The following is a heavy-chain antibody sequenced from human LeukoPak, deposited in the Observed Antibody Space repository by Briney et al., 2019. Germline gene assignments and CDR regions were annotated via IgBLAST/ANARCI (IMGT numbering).Heavy chain of an antibody. D-gene: IGHD1-14*01. CDR1: GFTFSSYS. CDR2: ISSSSSTI. Sequence: GGSLRLSCAASGFTFSSYSMNWVRQAPGKGLEWVSYISSSSSTIYYADSVKGRFTISRDNSKNTLFLEMNSLRAEDTAVYYCAKEYSVRNQFDYWGQGTLVAVSS. V-gene: IGHV3-48*01. J-gene: IGHJ4*02. CDR3: AKEYSVRNQFDY.